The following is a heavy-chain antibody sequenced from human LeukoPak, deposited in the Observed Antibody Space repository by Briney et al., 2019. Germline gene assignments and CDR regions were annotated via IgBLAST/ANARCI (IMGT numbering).Heavy chain of an antibody. CDR1: GFTFSSYG. Sequence: GGSLRLSCAASGFTFSSYGMHWVRQAPGKGLEWVAVISYDGSNKYYADSVKGRFTISRDNSKNTLYLQMNSLRAEDTAVYYCASDVVYYDSSGYYSGDYWGQGTLVTVSS. J-gene: IGHJ4*02. D-gene: IGHD3-22*01. V-gene: IGHV3-30*03. CDR2: ISYDGSNK. CDR3: ASDVVYYDSSGYYSGDY.